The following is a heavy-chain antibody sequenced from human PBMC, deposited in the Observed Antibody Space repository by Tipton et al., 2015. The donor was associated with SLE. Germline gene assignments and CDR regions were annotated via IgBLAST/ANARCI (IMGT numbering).Heavy chain of an antibody. J-gene: IGHJ3*01. Sequence: TLSLTCTVSGYSISIGYYWAWIRQPPGKGLEWIGSVYHSGSTYQNSSVKSRVSMSVDTSKNQFSLKLSSVTAADTAVYFCARQGGASGTSFAFDLWGQGTIVTVSS. CDR1: GYSISIGYY. CDR2: VYHSGST. V-gene: IGHV4-38-2*02. D-gene: IGHD1-7*01. CDR3: ARQGGASGTSFAFDL.